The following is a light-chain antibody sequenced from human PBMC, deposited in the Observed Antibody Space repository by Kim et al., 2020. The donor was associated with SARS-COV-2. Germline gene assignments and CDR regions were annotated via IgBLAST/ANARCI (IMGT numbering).Light chain of an antibody. CDR3: GTWDSSLSAGVV. Sequence: KVTLSRSGSSANIGNNYVSWYQQLPGTAPKLLIYDNNKRPSGIPDRFSGSKSGTSATLGITGLQTGDEADYYCGTWDSSLSAGVVFGGGTQLTVL. V-gene: IGLV1-51*01. CDR2: DNN. J-gene: IGLJ2*01. CDR1: SANIGNNY.